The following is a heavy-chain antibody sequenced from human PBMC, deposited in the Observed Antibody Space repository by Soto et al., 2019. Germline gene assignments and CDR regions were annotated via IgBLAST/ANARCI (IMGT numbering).Heavy chain of an antibody. D-gene: IGHD3-10*01. CDR3: SKDSFSGKSDY. V-gene: IGHV3-23*01. CDR2: ISGSGCSA. CDR1: GCTFSSYA. J-gene: IGHJ4*02. Sequence: GGTLTLSCAAPGCTFSSYARSWVRQSPGNGLEWVSAISGSGCSAYYADPVKGRFTISRDNSKKTLYLQMNSLRAEDTAVYYCSKDSFSGKSDYWGQGTLVTVSS.